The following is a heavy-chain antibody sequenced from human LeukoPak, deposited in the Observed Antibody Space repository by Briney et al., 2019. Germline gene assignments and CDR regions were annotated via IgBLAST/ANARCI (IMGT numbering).Heavy chain of an antibody. V-gene: IGHV1-18*01. CDR2: ISAYNGNT. J-gene: IGHJ6*01. D-gene: IGHD4-17*01. CDR3: ARDQTVIDHYGMDV. CDR1: GYTFTSYG. Sequence: ASVEVSCKASGYTFTSYGISWVRQAPGQGLEWMGWISAYNGNTNYAQKFQGRVTITADKSPSTAYMELSRLRSEDTAVYYCARDQTVIDHYGMDVWGQGTTVTVSS.